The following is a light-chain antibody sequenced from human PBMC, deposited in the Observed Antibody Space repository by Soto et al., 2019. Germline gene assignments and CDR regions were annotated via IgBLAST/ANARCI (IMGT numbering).Light chain of an antibody. V-gene: IGKV1-5*03. J-gene: IGKJ4*01. CDR1: QSISTW. Sequence: DFQMTQSPSTLSASVGDRVTITCRASQSISTWLAWYQQKPGKAPKLLIYKASNLEDGVPSRFSGSGSGTEFTITISSLQPDDFATYYCQQYNTYPLTFGGGTTVEIK. CDR3: QQYNTYPLT. CDR2: KAS.